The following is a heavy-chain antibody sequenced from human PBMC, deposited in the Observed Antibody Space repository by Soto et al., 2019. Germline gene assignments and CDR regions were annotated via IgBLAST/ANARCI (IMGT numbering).Heavy chain of an antibody. V-gene: IGHV3-23*01. CDR3: APHVHCSRGSFHYDAFDI. CDR2: IRDGGEST. CDR1: GFIFGNYM. J-gene: IGHJ3*02. Sequence: EVQLLESGGGLVQPGESLRLSCAFSGFIFGNYMMTWVRQAPGKGLEWVSTIRDGGESTYYADSVKGRFTISRDNSTTTFYLQMDSLGVEHTAVYYCAPHVHCSRGSFHYDAFDIRGQGTMVTVSS. D-gene: IGHD2-15*01.